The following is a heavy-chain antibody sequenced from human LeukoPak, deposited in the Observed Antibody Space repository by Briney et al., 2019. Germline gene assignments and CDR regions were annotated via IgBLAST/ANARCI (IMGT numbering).Heavy chain of an antibody. CDR3: AGGSSGYYRSNFDY. J-gene: IGHJ4*02. CDR1: GFTFSSYA. CDR2: ISGSGGST. D-gene: IGHD3-22*01. Sequence: GRFLRLSCAASGFTFSSYAMSWVRQAPGKGLEWVSAISGSGGSTYYADSVKGRFTISRDNSKNTLYLQMNSLRAEDTAVYYCAGGSSGYYRSNFDYWGQGTLVTVSS. V-gene: IGHV3-23*01.